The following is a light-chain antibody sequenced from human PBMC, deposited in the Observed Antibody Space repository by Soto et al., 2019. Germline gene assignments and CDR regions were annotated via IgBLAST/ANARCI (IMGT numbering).Light chain of an antibody. Sequence: QSVLTQPASVSGSPEQSITISCTGTSSDVGGYNYVSWYQHHPGKAPKLIIYDVSNRPSGVSIRFSGSKSDNTASLTISGLQPEDEADYHCSSYTTSNTRQIVFGTGTKLTVL. CDR2: DVS. CDR1: SSDVGGYNY. CDR3: SSYTTSNTRQIV. V-gene: IGLV2-14*03. J-gene: IGLJ1*01.